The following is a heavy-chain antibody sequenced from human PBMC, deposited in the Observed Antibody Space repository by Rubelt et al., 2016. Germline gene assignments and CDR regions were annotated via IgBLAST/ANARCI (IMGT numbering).Heavy chain of an antibody. V-gene: IGHV4-59*12. CDR2: IYYSGST. CDR3: ARAVDPYDSGSPHFDF. CDR1: GGSISNYY. D-gene: IGHD3-10*01. J-gene: IGHJ4*02. Sequence: QVQLQESGPGLVKSSETLSLTCNVSGGSISNYYWSWIRQPPGKGLEWIGHIYYSGSTNYNPSLKSRFTISVDTSKNQFSRQVSSGTAAEAAVYHCARAVDPYDSGSPHFDFGGQGTLVTVSS.